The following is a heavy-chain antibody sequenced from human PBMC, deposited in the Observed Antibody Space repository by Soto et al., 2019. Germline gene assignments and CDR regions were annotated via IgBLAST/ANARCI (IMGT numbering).Heavy chain of an antibody. D-gene: IGHD3-3*01. J-gene: IGHJ4*02. V-gene: IGHV4-39*01. Sequence: SETLSLTCSVTGGSIYTNSYYWGWIRQSPGKGLEWIGGVYHNGSAYYNPSLARRVTISIDGARTQFSLRLTSVTAADTAVYFCARQRVNLFGVIVLIDYWGRGTLVTVSS. CDR2: VYHNGSA. CDR3: ARQRVNLFGVIVLIDY. CDR1: GGSIYTNSYY.